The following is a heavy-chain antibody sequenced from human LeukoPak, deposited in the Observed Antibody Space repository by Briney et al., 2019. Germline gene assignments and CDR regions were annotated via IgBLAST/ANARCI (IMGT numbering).Heavy chain of an antibody. Sequence: SETLSLTCTVSGGSISSSSYYWGWIRQPPGKGLEWIGSIYYSGSTYYNPSLKSRVTISVDTSKNQFSLKLSSVTAADTAVYYCARGGSSSSYKHLWDYWGQGTLVTVSS. V-gene: IGHV4-39*07. CDR2: IYYSGST. CDR3: ARGGSSSSYKHLWDY. D-gene: IGHD6-13*01. CDR1: GGSISSSSYY. J-gene: IGHJ4*02.